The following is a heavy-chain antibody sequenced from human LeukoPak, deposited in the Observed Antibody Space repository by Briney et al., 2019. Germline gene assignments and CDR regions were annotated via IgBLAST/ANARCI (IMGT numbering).Heavy chain of an antibody. J-gene: IGHJ3*02. CDR3: VRHVARAFDI. Sequence: SETLSLTCAVYGGSFSGYYWSWIRQPPGKGLEWIGEINHSGSTKYNPSLKSRVTISIDTSKNQLSLKLSSETAADTAVYSCVRHVARAFDIWGQGTKVTVSS. CDR2: INHSGST. V-gene: IGHV4-34*01. CDR1: GGSFSGYY.